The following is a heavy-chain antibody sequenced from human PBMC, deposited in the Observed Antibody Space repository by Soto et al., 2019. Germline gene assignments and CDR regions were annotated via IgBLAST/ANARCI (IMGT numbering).Heavy chain of an antibody. D-gene: IGHD3-10*02. CDR1: GGSISSGDYY. J-gene: IGHJ4*02. CDR2: IYYSGST. V-gene: IGHV4-30-4*01. Sequence: SETLSLTCTVSGGSISSGDYYWSWIRPPPGKGLEWIGYIYYSGSTYYNPSLKSRVTISVDTSKNQFSLKLSSVTAADTALYYCARITARCSGLFYWGQGTLVTVSS. CDR3: ARITARCSGLFY.